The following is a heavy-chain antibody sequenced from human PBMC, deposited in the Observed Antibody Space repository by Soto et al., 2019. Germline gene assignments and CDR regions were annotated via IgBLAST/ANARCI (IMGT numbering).Heavy chain of an antibody. CDR3: AGAPPGIAAAGGG. CDR1: GITVSNNY. J-gene: IGHJ6*02. D-gene: IGHD6-13*01. Sequence: EVQLVESGGGLVQPGGSLRLSCAASGITVSNNYMSWVRQAPGKGLECVSLIYSNGDTRYADSVKGRFTISRDNSKNTVYLQMNSLRAEDTAVYYCAGAPPGIAAAGGGWGQGTTVTVSS. V-gene: IGHV3-66*01. CDR2: IYSNGDT.